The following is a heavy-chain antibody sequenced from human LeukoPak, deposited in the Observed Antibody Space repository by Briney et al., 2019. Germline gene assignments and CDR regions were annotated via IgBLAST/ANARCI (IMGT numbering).Heavy chain of an antibody. D-gene: IGHD6-19*01. V-gene: IGHV3-48*04. CDR2: ISTSSRTI. Sequence: GGSLRLSCAASGFTFITYAMTWVRQAPGKGLEWISYISTSSRTIYYADSVRGRFTVSRDNAKNSLYLQMNSLRVEDTAVYYCARDESVAGRAFEIWGQGTMVTVSS. CDR3: ARDESVAGRAFEI. J-gene: IGHJ3*02. CDR1: GFTFITYA.